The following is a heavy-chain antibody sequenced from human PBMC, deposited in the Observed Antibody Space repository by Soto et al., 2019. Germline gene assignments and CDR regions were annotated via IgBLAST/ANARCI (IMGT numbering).Heavy chain of an antibody. CDR3: ARYRREAVAGYTLDN. CDR1: GGSISSNY. D-gene: IGHD6-13*01. Sequence: ETLSLTCTVSGGSISSNYWTWIRQPPGKGLEWIGYVYNSGSTNYNPSLKSRVTISEDTSKSQFSLKVNSMTAADTAVYYCARYRREAVAGYTLDNWGQGILVT. J-gene: IGHJ4*02. CDR2: VYNSGST. V-gene: IGHV4-59*01.